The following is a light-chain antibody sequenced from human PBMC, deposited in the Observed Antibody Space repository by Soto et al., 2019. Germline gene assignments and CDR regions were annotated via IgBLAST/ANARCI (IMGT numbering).Light chain of an antibody. J-gene: IGKJ1*01. CDR1: QSFSSRY. CDR3: QQYHTSPLT. CDR2: GAS. Sequence: ENVLTQSPGTLSLSPVERATLSFRASQSFSSRYLAWYQHKPGQAPRLLIYGASTRATGVPDRFSGSGSGTDFTLTISRLEPEDFALYYCQQYHTSPLTFGQGTKVDIK. V-gene: IGKV3-20*01.